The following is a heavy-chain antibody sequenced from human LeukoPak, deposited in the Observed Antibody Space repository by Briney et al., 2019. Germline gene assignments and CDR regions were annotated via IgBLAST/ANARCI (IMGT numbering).Heavy chain of an antibody. CDR2: IYYSGST. Sequence: SETPSLTCTVSGGSISSYYWSWIRQPPGKGLEWIGYIYYSGSTNYNPSLKSRVTISVDTSKNQFSLKLSSVTAADTAVYYCARVYSSGWYADWYFDLWGRGTLVTVSS. J-gene: IGHJ2*01. CDR1: GGSISSYY. V-gene: IGHV4-59*01. D-gene: IGHD6-19*01. CDR3: ARVYSSGWYADWYFDL.